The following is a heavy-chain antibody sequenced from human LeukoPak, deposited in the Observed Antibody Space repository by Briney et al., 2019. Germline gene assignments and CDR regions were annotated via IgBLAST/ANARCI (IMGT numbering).Heavy chain of an antibody. CDR3: ATDWAWGGFDH. J-gene: IGHJ4*02. CDR1: GFPFTLYN. V-gene: IGHV3-48*04. CDR2: ISSSTNTI. D-gene: IGHD3-16*01. Sequence: GGSLRLSCEVSGFPFTLYNMNWVRQAPGKGLEWLSYISSSTNTIYYADSVKGRFTISRDNAKNSLYLQMNGLGAEDTAVYYCATDWAWGGFDHWGQGALVTVSS.